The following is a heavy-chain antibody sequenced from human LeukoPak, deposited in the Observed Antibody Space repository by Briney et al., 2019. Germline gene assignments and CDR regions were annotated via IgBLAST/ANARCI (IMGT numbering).Heavy chain of an antibody. Sequence: GGSLRLSCAASGFTFSSYSMNWVRQAPGKGLEWVSIIYSGGRTYYADSAKGRFTISRDNSKNTLYLQMNSLRAEDTAVYYCAKRDCSGGSCYLRAYFFDYWGQGTLVTVSS. CDR2: IYSGGRT. CDR1: GFTFSSYS. D-gene: IGHD2-15*01. J-gene: IGHJ4*02. V-gene: IGHV3-53*01. CDR3: AKRDCSGGSCYLRAYFFDY.